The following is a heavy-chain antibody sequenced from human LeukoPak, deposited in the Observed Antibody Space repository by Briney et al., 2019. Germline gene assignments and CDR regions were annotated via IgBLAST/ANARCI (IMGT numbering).Heavy chain of an antibody. J-gene: IGHJ4*02. D-gene: IGHD3-10*01. CDR2: ITYDVRKQ. V-gene: IGHV3-30*18. Sequence: GGSLRLSCAASGFTFSDCGMPWVRQAPGKGLEWVAVITYDVRKQYYADSVKGRFTISRDNSKNTLYLHMNSLRTEDTAVYFCVKEQSSGDFRTADYWGQGTLVSVSS. CDR1: GFTFSDCG. CDR3: VKEQSSGDFRTADY.